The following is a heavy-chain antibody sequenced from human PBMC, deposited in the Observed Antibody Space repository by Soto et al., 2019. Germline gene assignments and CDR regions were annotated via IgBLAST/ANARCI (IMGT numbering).Heavy chain of an antibody. CDR2: ISGGGNDR. Sequence: VQLLESGGGLVQPGGSLTLSCAASGFTFSSYAMSWVRQAPGKGLEWVSAISGGGNDRFYADSVKGRFTISRDNSRNTLYLHMHSLTAEDTAVHYCARSLFIAATDTEPFDSWGQGTRVTVSS. D-gene: IGHD6-13*01. V-gene: IGHV3-23*01. CDR3: ARSLFIAATDTEPFDS. CDR1: GFTFSSYA. J-gene: IGHJ4*02.